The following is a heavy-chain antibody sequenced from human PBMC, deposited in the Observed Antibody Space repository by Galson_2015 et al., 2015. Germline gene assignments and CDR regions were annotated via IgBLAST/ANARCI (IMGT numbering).Heavy chain of an antibody. D-gene: IGHD5-24*01. Sequence: SLRLSCAASGFTFSSYGMHWVRQAPGKGLEWVAVIWYDGSNKYYADSVKGRFTISRDNSKNTLYLQTNSLRAEDTAVYYCARDQEMATIRCYFDYWGQGTLVTVSS. CDR3: ARDQEMATIRCYFDY. CDR2: IWYDGSNK. CDR1: GFTFSSYG. J-gene: IGHJ4*02. V-gene: IGHV3-33*01.